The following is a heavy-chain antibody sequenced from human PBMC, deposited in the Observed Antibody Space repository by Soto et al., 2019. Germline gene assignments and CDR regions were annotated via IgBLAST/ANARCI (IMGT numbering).Heavy chain of an antibody. V-gene: IGHV1-3*04. CDR2: INTDSGNT. J-gene: IGHJ5*02. CDR1: GYPFNKYI. D-gene: IGHD2-2*02. Sequence: GASVKVSCKASGYPFNKYIMHWVRQAPGQSLEWMGWINTDSGNTRYSQKFQGRVTIARDTSASTVYMELSSLRSDDTAVYYCARAANCSSSTGCYSQWFAPWGQRTQVTVPS. CDR3: ARAANCSSSTGCYSQWFAP.